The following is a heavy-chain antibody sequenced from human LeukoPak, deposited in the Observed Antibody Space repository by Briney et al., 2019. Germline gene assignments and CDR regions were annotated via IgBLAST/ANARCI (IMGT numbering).Heavy chain of an antibody. D-gene: IGHD3-3*01. Sequence: GSLRLSCAASGFIFSNYGMSWIRQPPGKGLEWIGEINHSGSTNYNPSLKSRVTISVDTSKNQFSLKLSSVTAADTAVYYCARSSRYYDFWSGYPLDYWGQGTLVTVSS. V-gene: IGHV4-34*01. CDR2: INHSGST. J-gene: IGHJ4*02. CDR3: ARSSRYYDFWSGYPLDY. CDR1: GFIFSNYG.